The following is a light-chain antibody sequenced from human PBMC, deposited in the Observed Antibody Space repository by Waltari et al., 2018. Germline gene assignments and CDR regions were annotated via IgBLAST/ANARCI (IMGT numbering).Light chain of an antibody. J-gene: IGLJ3*02. V-gene: IGLV3-27*01. CDR1: VLAKKY. CDR3: YSEADNHRV. CDR2: KDS. Sequence: SYELTQPSSVSVSPGQTARITCSGDVLAKKYARWFRQKPDHAPVLVIYKDSERPSGIPERFSGSSSGTTVTLTISGAQVEDEADYYCYSEADNHRVFGGGTQLSVL.